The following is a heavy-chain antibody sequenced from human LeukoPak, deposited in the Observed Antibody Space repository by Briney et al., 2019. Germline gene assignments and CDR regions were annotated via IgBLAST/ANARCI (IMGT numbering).Heavy chain of an antibody. D-gene: IGHD4-17*01. Sequence: ASVKVSCKASGRTFSSYAISWVRQAPGQGLEWMGGIIPIFGTANYAQKFQGRVTITADKSTSTAYMELSSLRSEDTAVYYCASSHDYGDYVRWFDPWGQGTLVTVSS. CDR3: ASSHDYGDYVRWFDP. J-gene: IGHJ5*02. CDR1: GRTFSSYA. CDR2: IIPIFGTA. V-gene: IGHV1-69*06.